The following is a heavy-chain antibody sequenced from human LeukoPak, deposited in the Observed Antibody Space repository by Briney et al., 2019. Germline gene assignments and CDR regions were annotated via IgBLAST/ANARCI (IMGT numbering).Heavy chain of an antibody. V-gene: IGHV1-2*06. D-gene: IGHD4-17*01. J-gene: IGHJ4*02. CDR1: GYTFTGYY. CDR3: ARRALTTVTTNPFDY. Sequence: ASVKVSCKASGYTFTGYYMHWVRQAPGQGLEWMGRINPNSGGTNYARKFQGRVTMTRDTSISTAYVELSRLRSDDTAVYYCARRALTTVTTNPFDYWGQGTLVTVSS. CDR2: INPNSGGT.